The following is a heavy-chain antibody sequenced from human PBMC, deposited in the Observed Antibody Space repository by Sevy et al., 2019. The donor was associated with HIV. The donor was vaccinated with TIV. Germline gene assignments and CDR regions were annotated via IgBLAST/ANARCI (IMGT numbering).Heavy chain of an antibody. CDR1: GFTFSSYA. V-gene: IGHV3-23*01. D-gene: IGHD1-1*01. J-gene: IGHJ6*02. CDR2: ISGSGGST. Sequence: GGSLRLSCAASGFTFSSYAMSWVRQAPGKGLEWVSAISGSGGSTYYADSVKGRFTISRDNSKNTLYLQMNSLRAEDTAVYYCAKDLVQLERLGIMDVWGQGTTVTVSS. CDR3: AKDLVQLERLGIMDV.